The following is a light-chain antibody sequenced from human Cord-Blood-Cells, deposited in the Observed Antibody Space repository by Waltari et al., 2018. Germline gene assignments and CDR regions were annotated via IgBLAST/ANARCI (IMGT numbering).Light chain of an antibody. CDR3: QKYNSAPWT. J-gene: IGKJ1*01. CDR1: QGISNY. CDR2: AAS. Sequence: DIQMTQSPSSLSASVGDRVTITCRASQGISNYLDWYQQKPGKVPKLLLYAASTLQSGVPSRFSGSGSGTDFTLTISGLQPEDVATYYCQKYNSAPWTFGQGTKVEIK. V-gene: IGKV1-27*01.